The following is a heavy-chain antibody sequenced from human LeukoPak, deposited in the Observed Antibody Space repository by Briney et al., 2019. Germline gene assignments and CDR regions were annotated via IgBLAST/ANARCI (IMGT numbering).Heavy chain of an antibody. J-gene: IGHJ4*02. Sequence: GGSLRLSCAASGFTFSSYSMSWVRQAPGKGLEWVANIKQDGSEKYYVDSVKGRFTISRDNAKNSLYLQMNSLRAEDTAVYYCARSGGGYCSGGSCAVLFDYWSQGTLVTVSS. CDR1: GFTFSSYS. CDR3: ARSGGGYCSGGSCAVLFDY. D-gene: IGHD2-15*01. CDR2: IKQDGSEK. V-gene: IGHV3-7*01.